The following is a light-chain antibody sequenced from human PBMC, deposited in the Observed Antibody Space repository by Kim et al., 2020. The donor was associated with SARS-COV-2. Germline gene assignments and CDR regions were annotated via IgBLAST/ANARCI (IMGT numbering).Light chain of an antibody. V-gene: IGKV3-11*01. CDR1: QSVGNY. Sequence: SLSPMERATHSCRAGQSVGNYLAWFQKKPGQAPRLHIFETSNRATGIPARFSGSGSGTGFTLTISSLEPEDFAVYYFQQRYNWPLTFGGGTKVEI. CDR3: QQRYNWPLT. CDR2: ETS. J-gene: IGKJ4*01.